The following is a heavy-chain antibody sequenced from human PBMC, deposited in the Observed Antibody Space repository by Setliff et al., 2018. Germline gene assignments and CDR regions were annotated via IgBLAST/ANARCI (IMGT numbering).Heavy chain of an antibody. CDR2: IDHSGGA. CDR1: GESFSTNY. V-gene: IGHV4-34*01. J-gene: IGHJ3*02. CDR3: RQAVVGRDVFDI. D-gene: IGHD1-1*01. Sequence: PSETLSLTCAVYGESFSTNYWSWIRESPGKGLEWFGEIDHSGGANYNPSLESRVTMSVDTSKKQFSLKLTSVTAADTAMYYCRQAVVGRDVFDIWGQGTMVTVS.